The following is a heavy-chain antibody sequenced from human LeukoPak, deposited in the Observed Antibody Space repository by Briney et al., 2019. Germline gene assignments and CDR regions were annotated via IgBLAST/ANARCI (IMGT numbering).Heavy chain of an antibody. CDR3: ASHYIWGSYRYIDN. CDR2: MYYNGVI. D-gene: IGHD3-16*02. J-gene: IGHJ4*02. Sequence: PSETLSLTCTVSGASVGSSSYYWGWIRQTPERGLEWIVSMYYNGVIYYNPSLKSRVSISTDKAKNLFSLKLSSVTAADTAVYYCASHYIWGSYRYIDNWGQGTLVTVSS. V-gene: IGHV4-39*02. CDR1: GASVGSSSYY.